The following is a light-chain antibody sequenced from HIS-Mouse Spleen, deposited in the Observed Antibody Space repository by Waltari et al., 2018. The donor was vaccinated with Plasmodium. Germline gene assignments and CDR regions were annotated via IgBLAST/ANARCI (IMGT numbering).Light chain of an antibody. CDR3: YSTDSSGNHRV. CDR1: ALPQHY. V-gene: IGLV3-10*01. J-gene: IGLJ3*02. Sequence: SSDLTQPPSVSVSPGQTARITRAGDALPQHYAYWYQQKSGQAPVLVIYEDSKRPPGIPERFSGSSSGTMATLTISGAQVEDEADYYCYSTDSSGNHRVFGGGTKLTVL. CDR2: EDS.